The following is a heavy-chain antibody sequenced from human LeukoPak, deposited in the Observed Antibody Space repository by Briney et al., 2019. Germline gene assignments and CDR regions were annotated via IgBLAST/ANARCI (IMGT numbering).Heavy chain of an antibody. Sequence: GGSLRLSCADSGFTFSNAWMSWVRQPPGKGLEWVGRIKSKTDGGTTDYAAPVKGRFTISRDESKNTLYLQMNSLKTEDTAVYYCTTDHYLHCSSNSCYTRAFDIWRQGTMVTVSS. D-gene: IGHD2-2*02. CDR2: IKSKTDGGTT. CDR3: TTDHYLHCSSNSCYTRAFDI. CDR1: GFTFSNAW. J-gene: IGHJ3*02. V-gene: IGHV3-15*01.